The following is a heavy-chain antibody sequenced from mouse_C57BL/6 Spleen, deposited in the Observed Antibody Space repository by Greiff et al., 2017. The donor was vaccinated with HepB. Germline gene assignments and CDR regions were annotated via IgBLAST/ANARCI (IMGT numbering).Heavy chain of an antibody. Sequence: EVQLQQSGPELVKPGASVKIPCTASGFTFTDYNMDWVKQSPGKSLEWIGDINPNNGGTYYNQKFKGKATLTVDKSSSTAYMEIRRLTSEDTAVYYCARYTEGDYFDYWGQGTTLTVSS. CDR2: INPNNGGT. CDR1: GFTFTDYN. J-gene: IGHJ2*01. V-gene: IGHV1-18*01. CDR3: ARYTEGDYFDY.